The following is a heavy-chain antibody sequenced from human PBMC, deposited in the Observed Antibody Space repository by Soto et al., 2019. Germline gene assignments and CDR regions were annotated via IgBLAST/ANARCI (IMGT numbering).Heavy chain of an antibody. J-gene: IGHJ3*02. D-gene: IGHD3-22*01. Sequence: QVQLVQSGAEVKKPGSSVKVSCKASGGTFSSYAISWVRQAPGQGLEWMGGIIPIFGTANYAKKFQGRVTITADESTSRAYMELSSLGSEDTAVYYCARVYYDDSSGYYVGRTGAFEILGQGTMVTVSS. V-gene: IGHV1-69*01. CDR1: GGTFSSYA. CDR2: IIPIFGTA. CDR3: ARVYYDDSSGYYVGRTGAFEI.